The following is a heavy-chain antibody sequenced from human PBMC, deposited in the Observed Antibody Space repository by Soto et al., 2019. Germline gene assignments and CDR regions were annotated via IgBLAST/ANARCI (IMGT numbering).Heavy chain of an antibody. CDR3: ARPPYTSYYYTMDV. D-gene: IGHD4-4*01. V-gene: IGHV3-30-3*01. Sequence: QVQVVESGGGVVQPGRSLRLSCAASGFTFSSYAMHWVRQAPGKGLEWVALISSFGTNAYYADSVKGRFTISRDNSKNTLYLQMNSLRAEDTAVYYCARPPYTSYYYTMDVWGQGTTVTVSS. CDR1: GFTFSSYA. CDR2: ISSFGTNA. J-gene: IGHJ6*02.